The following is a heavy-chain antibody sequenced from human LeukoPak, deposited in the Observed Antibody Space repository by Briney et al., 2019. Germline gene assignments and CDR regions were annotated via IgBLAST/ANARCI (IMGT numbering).Heavy chain of an antibody. J-gene: IGHJ4*02. CDR1: GGSISSSSYY. CDR3: ASGIVVVVAATYFGFDY. V-gene: IGHV4-39*01. D-gene: IGHD2-15*01. CDR2: IYYSGST. Sequence: SETLSLTCTVSGGSISSSSYYWGWIRQPPGKGLEWIGSIYYSGSTYYNPSLKSRVTISVYTSKNQFSLKLSSVTAADTAVYYCASGIVVVVAATYFGFDYWGQGTLVTVSS.